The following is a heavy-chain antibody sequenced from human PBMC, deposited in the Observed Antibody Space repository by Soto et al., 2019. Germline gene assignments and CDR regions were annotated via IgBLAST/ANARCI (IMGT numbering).Heavy chain of an antibody. CDR2: IYYSGST. J-gene: IGHJ6*02. CDR3: TRHQQLLYGMED. D-gene: IGHD5-18*01. V-gene: IGHV4-31*03. CDR1: GASISSGGYY. Sequence: SETLSLTCTVSGASISSGGYYWSWIRQHPGKGLEWIGYIYYSGSTYYNPSLKSRVTISQDTSKNQFSLKLSSVTAADTAVYYCTRHQQLLYGMEDWGQGTTVTVSS.